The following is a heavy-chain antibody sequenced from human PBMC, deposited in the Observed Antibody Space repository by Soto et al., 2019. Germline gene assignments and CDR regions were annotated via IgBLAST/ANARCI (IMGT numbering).Heavy chain of an antibody. CDR1: GFTFSSYG. CDR2: ISYDGSNK. V-gene: IGHV3-30*18. J-gene: IGHJ4*02. D-gene: IGHD4-17*01. CDR3: AKAETTVVTGVDY. Sequence: QVQLVESGGGVVQPGRSLRLSCAASGFTFSSYGMHWVRQAPGKGLEWVAVISYDGSNKYYVDSVKGRFTISRDNSKNTLYLQMNSLRAEVTAVYYCAKAETTVVTGVDYWGQGTLVTVSS.